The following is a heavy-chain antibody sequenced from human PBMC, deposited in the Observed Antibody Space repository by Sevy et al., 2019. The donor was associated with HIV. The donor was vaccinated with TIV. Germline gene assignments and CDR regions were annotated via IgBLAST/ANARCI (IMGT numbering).Heavy chain of an antibody. CDR2: ISNDGSDK. CDR3: ANSRGRYEGSSWLYYYYIMDV. CDR1: GFSFSRHG. D-gene: IGHD6-13*01. Sequence: GSLRLSCAAAGFSFSRHGMHWARQAPGKGLEWVAVISNDGSDKEYAESVKGRFTVSRDNSKETVYLQMNSLRLDDTAVYYCANSRGRYEGSSWLYYYYIMDVWGQGTTVTVSS. V-gene: IGHV3-30*18. J-gene: IGHJ6*02.